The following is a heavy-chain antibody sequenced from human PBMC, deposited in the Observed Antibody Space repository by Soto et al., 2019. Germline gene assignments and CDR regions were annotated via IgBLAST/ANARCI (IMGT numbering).Heavy chain of an antibody. J-gene: IGHJ3*02. V-gene: IGHV3-33*08. Sequence: GGSLRPSCAASGFTFSSYGMHWVRQAPGKGLEWVAVIWYDGSNKYYADSVKGRFTISRDNSKNTLYLQMNSLRAEDTAVYYCAREFTTVTSDAFDIWGQGTMVTVSS. CDR2: IWYDGSNK. CDR1: GFTFSSYG. D-gene: IGHD4-4*01. CDR3: AREFTTVTSDAFDI.